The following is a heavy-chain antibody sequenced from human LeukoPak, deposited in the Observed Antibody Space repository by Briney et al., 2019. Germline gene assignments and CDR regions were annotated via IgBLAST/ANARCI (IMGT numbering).Heavy chain of an antibody. CDR1: GGTFSSYA. Sequence: GASVKVSCKASGGTFSSYAISWVRQAPGQGLEWMGGIIPIFGTANYAQKFQGRVTITTDESTSTAYMELSSLRSDDTAVYYCARPGSSWYYFDYWGQGTLVTVSS. D-gene: IGHD6-13*01. V-gene: IGHV1-69*05. J-gene: IGHJ4*02. CDR3: ARPGSSWYYFDY. CDR2: IIPIFGTA.